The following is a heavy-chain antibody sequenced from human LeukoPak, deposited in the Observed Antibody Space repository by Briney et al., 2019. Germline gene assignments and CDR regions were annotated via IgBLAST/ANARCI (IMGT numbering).Heavy chain of an antibody. D-gene: IGHD5-12*01. CDR3: AKGDQWLSDIFDG. V-gene: IGHV3-21*04. J-gene: IGHJ4*02. Sequence: GGSLRLSCAASGFTFSSYNMNWVRQAPGKGLEWVSSISTSSSYIYYADSVKGRFTISRDNSKSTLYLQMNSLRAEDTAVYYCAKGDQWLSDIFDGWGQGTLVTVSS. CDR1: GFTFSSYN. CDR2: ISTSSSYI.